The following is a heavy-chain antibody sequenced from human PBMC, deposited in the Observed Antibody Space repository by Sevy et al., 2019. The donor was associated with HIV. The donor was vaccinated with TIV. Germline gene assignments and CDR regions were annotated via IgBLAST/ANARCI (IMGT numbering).Heavy chain of an antibody. Sequence: GGSLRLSCAASGFTFSNAWMSWVHQAPGKGLEWVGRIKSKTDGGTTDYAAPVKGRFTISRDDSKNTLYLQMNSLKTEDTAVYYCTTQIQLWLRGYYYYYGMDVWGQGTTVTVSS. CDR2: IKSKTDGGTT. CDR3: TTQIQLWLRGYYYYYGMDV. V-gene: IGHV3-15*01. D-gene: IGHD5-18*01. CDR1: GFTFSNAW. J-gene: IGHJ6*02.